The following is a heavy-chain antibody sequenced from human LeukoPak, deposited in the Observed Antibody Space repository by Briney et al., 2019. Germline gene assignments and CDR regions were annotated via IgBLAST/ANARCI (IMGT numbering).Heavy chain of an antibody. J-gene: IGHJ4*02. V-gene: IGHV3-23*01. D-gene: IGHD3-10*01. CDR1: GFTFSSYA. CDR2: ISGSGGST. CDR3: AKDLPYYYGSGSYSHYFDY. Sequence: HPGGSLRLSCAASGFTFSSYAMSWVRQAPGKGLEWVSAISGSGGSTYYADSVKGRFTISRDNSKNTLYLQMNSLRAEDTAVYYCAKDLPYYYGSGSYSHYFDYWGQGTLVTVSS.